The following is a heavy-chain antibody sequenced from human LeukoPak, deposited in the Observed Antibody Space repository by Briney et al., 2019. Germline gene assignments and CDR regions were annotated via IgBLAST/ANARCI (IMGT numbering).Heavy chain of an antibody. J-gene: IGHJ6*02. CDR2: INPSNGVT. Sequence: ASVKVSCKASGYSFAGYHMHWVLQAPGQGLEWMGWINPSNGVTNFAQNFQGRVTMTTDTSVTTAYMELNSLTSDDTAVYYCARDRPPEYFEPSYHYYGLDVWGQGTTVTVSS. D-gene: IGHD3-9*01. V-gene: IGHV1-2*02. CDR1: GYSFAGYH. CDR3: ARDRPPEYFEPSYHYYGLDV.